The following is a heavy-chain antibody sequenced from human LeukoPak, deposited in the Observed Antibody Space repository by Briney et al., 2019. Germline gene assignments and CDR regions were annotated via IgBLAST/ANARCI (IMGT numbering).Heavy chain of an antibody. J-gene: IGHJ4*02. Sequence: SETLSLTCAVSGYSISSGFHWAWVRQTPGKGLEWIGSIYHSGSTYQNPSLKSRVTISVDMSKNQFSLKLRSVTAADTAVYYCARGDSGDFDYWGQGTLVTVSS. CDR3: ARGDSGDFDY. CDR2: IYHSGST. D-gene: IGHD3-10*01. CDR1: GYSISSGFH. V-gene: IGHV4-38-2*01.